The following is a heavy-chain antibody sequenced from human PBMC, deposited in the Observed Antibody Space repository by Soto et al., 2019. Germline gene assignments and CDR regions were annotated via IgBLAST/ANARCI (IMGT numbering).Heavy chain of an antibody. CDR3: AKARHSTSWYGLEADL. CDR2: ISYGGDNK. D-gene: IGHD6-13*01. CDR1: GFIFSNYA. J-gene: IGHJ4*02. Sequence: QVQLVESGGGVVQPGRSLRLSCAASGFIFSNYALHWVRRAPGKGREWVAVISYGGDNKYYADSVRGRFAISRDNLKNTLDLQMNSLNPEDTAVYHCAKARHSTSWYGLEADLWGQGTLVTVSS. V-gene: IGHV3-30*09.